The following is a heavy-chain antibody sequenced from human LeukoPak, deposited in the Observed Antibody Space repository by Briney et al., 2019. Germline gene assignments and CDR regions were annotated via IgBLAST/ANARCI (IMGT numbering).Heavy chain of an antibody. CDR1: VFTFCSDV. Sequence: VGALRLSCAASVFTFCSDVVHCVPQRPGKGVGWGSRVKSDGSSSNYADSVKGRFTISRDNARNTLYLQMNSLRAEDTAVYYCARDGFLGPVTAYLDYWGQGTPVTVSS. CDR3: ARDGFLGPVTAYLDY. V-gene: IGHV3-74*01. CDR2: VKSDGSSS. D-gene: IGHD2-21*02. J-gene: IGHJ4*02.